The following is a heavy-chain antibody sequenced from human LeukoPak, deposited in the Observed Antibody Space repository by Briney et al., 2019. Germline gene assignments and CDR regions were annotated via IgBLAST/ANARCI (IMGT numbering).Heavy chain of an antibody. J-gene: IGHJ4*02. CDR1: GFTFSDHY. CDR2: TRKKVNGYTT. Sequence: GGSLRLSCAASGFTFSDHYMDWVRQAPGKGLEWVARTRKKVNGYTTEYAASVRGRFTISRDDSKNSLYLQMNSLKTEDTAAYYCTRVSGSFDFDYWGQGTLVTVSS. V-gene: IGHV3-72*01. CDR3: TRVSGSFDFDY. D-gene: IGHD1-26*01.